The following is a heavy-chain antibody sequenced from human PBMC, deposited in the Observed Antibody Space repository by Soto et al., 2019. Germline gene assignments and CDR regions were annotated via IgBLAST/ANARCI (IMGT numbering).Heavy chain of an antibody. CDR3: ARTGGYFDWLPPYYFDY. V-gene: IGHV4-59*08. CDR1: GGSNSSYY. D-gene: IGHD3-9*01. Sequence: SETLSLTCTVSGGSNSSYYWSWIRQPPGKGLEWIGDIYYSGSTNYNPSHKSRVTISVDTSKNQFSLKLSSVTAADTAVYYCARTGGYFDWLPPYYFDYWGQGTLVTVS. J-gene: IGHJ4*02. CDR2: IYYSGST.